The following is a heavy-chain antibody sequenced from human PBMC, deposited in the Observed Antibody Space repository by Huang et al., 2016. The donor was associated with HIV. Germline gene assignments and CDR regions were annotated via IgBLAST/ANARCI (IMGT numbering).Heavy chain of an antibody. Sequence: QVQLQQSGPGLLQPSQTLPLTSAISEDSVSANSVTWNWTRQSPSGVLAWLGRTYYRTTWQHDYADSLKRRITIATDISPNPFSLQLKSVVPEDTAVYFCARGRDFYYDKTGYSFDYWGQGSLVIVST. CDR1: EDSVSANSVT. CDR3: ARGRDFYYDKTGYSFDY. CDR2: TYYRTTWQH. D-gene: IGHD3-9*01. V-gene: IGHV6-1*01. J-gene: IGHJ4*02.